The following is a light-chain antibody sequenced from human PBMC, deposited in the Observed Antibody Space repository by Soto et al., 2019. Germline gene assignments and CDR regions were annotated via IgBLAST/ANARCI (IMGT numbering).Light chain of an antibody. J-gene: IGLJ1*01. CDR3: AAWDDSLNGLV. V-gene: IGLV1-44*01. CDR2: NNN. Sequence: QSVLTQPPSASGTPGQRVTISCSGSSSNIGSNTVNWYQQLPGSAPKLLSYNNNQRPSGVPDRFSSSKSGTSASLAISGLQSEDEADYYCAAWDDSLNGLVFGTGTKLTV. CDR1: SSNIGSNT.